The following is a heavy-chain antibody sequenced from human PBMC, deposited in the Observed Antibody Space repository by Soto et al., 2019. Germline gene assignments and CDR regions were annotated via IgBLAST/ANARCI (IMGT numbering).Heavy chain of an antibody. CDR2: IYYSGST. CDR3: ARYDYGGYCRAFDI. V-gene: IGHV4-31*03. CDR1: GGSISSGGYY. D-gene: IGHD4-17*01. Sequence: SETLSLTCTVSGGSISSGGYYWSWIRQHPGKGLEWIGYIYYSGSTYYNPSLKSRVTISVDTSKNQFSLKLSSVTAADTAVYYCARYDYGGYCRAFDIWGQGTMVTVSS. J-gene: IGHJ3*02.